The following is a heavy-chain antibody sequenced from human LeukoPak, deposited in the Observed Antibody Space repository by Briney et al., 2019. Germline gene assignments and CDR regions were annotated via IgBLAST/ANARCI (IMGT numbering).Heavy chain of an antibody. Sequence: PSETLSLTCAVYGGSFSGYYWSWLRHPPGKELELIGEINHSGSTNYNPSLKSRVTISVDTSKNQFSLKLSSVTAADTAVYYCARRSSGWYTFRFDPWGQGTLVTVSS. CDR3: ARRSSGWYTFRFDP. D-gene: IGHD6-19*01. CDR2: INHSGST. V-gene: IGHV4-34*01. CDR1: GGSFSGYY. J-gene: IGHJ5*02.